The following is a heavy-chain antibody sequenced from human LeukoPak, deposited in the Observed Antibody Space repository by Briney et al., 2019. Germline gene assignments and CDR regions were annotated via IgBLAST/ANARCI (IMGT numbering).Heavy chain of an antibody. CDR3: AEDGIRDFDWLLLWWFDP. CDR2: INHSAST. CDR1: GRSVRGYY. D-gene: IGHD3-9*01. V-gene: IGHV4-34*01. J-gene: IGHJ5*02. Sequence: SETLSRGCADYGRSVRGYYWSWIRQPPGNWLNWIGEINHSASTNSNPSLKIRVTISVDTSKKQFSLKLSSVTAADTVFFFQAEDGIRDFDWLLLWWFDPWGQGTLVTVSS.